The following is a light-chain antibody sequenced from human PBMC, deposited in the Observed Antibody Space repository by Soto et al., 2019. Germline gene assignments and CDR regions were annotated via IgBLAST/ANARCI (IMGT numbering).Light chain of an antibody. J-gene: IGKJ3*01. CDR3: QQYNSYSPSFT. V-gene: IGKV1-5*01. CDR2: DAS. Sequence: DIQMTQSPSTLSASVGDRVTITCRASQSISSWWAWYQQKPGKDPKLLIYDASSLESGVPSRFSGSGSGTEFTLTISSLQPDGFATYYCQQYNSYSPSFTFGPGTQVDIK. CDR1: QSISSW.